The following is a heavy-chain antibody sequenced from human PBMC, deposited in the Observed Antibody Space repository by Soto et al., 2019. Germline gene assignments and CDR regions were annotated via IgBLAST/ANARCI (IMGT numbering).Heavy chain of an antibody. CDR3: ARVSGSYYYGMDV. CDR1: GGSISSSNW. D-gene: IGHD1-26*01. Sequence: QVQLQESGPGLVKPSGTLSLTCAVSGGSISSSNWWSWVRQPPGKGLEWIGEIYHSGSTNYNPSLKSRVTISVDKSQNQFSLRLGSVSAADTAGYYCARVSGSYYYGMDVGGQGTTVTVSS. J-gene: IGHJ6*02. CDR2: IYHSGST. V-gene: IGHV4-4*02.